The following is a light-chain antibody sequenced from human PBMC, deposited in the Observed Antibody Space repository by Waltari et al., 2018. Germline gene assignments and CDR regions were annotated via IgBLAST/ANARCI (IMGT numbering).Light chain of an antibody. CDR3: ASWDDSLSGGI. V-gene: IGLV1-47*01. Sequence: QSVLTQPPSASGPPGQRVTISCSGSSSNIGSNFVYWYQQFPGTAPKLLIFRNNPRPEGVPARFSASKSGSSASLAISGLRSDDEAHYYCASWDDSLSGGIFGGGTEVTVL. CDR2: RNN. CDR1: SSNIGSNF. J-gene: IGLJ2*01.